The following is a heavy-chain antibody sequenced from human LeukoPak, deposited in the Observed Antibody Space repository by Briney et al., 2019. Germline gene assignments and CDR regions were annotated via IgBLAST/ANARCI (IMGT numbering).Heavy chain of an antibody. D-gene: IGHD5-18*01. V-gene: IGHV1-3*01. J-gene: IGHJ4*02. CDR2: INAGNGNT. CDR3: ARSRGYSYGNDY. CDR1: GYTFTSYA. Sequence: ASVKVSCKASGYTFTSYAMHWVRQAPGQRLEWMGWINAGNGNTKYSQKFQGRVTITRDTSAGTAYMELSSLRSEDTAVYYCARSRGYSYGNDYWGQGTLVTVSS.